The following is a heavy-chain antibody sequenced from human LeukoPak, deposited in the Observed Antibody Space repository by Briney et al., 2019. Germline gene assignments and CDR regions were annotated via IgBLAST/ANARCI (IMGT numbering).Heavy chain of an antibody. J-gene: IGHJ5*01. CDR3: ATTRRLPLLGFDS. V-gene: IGHV1-8*01. CDR2: VNPNSGNT. D-gene: IGHD2-15*01. Sequence: EASVKVSCKASGWPFSTHDINWVRQAAGQGLEWMGWVNPNSGNTGYAQKFQGRVAMTRDTSISTAYMELSSLRSEGTAVYYCATTRRLPLLGFDSWGQGTLVTVSS. CDR1: GWPFSTHD.